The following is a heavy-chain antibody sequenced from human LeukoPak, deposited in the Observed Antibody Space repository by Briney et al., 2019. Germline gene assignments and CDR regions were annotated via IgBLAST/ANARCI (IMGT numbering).Heavy chain of an antibody. CDR2: IYTTGST. J-gene: IGHJ4*02. CDR3: ARATRAARHFDY. D-gene: IGHD6-6*01. Sequence: SETLSLTCTVSGGSITSYYWSWIRQPAGKGLEWIGRIYTTGSTYYNHFLKSRVTMAVDTSKNQFSLRLSSVTAADTAVYYCARATRAARHFDYWGQGTLVTVSS. CDR1: GGSITSYY. V-gene: IGHV4-4*07.